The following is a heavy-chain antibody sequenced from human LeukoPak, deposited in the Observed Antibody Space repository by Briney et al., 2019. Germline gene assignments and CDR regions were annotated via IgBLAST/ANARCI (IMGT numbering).Heavy chain of an antibody. V-gene: IGHV3-9*01. CDR1: GFTFDDYA. D-gene: IGHD6-13*01. J-gene: IGHJ6*02. CDR2: ISWNSGSI. CDR3: AKDSSSWAYGMDV. Sequence: GRSLRLSCAASGFTFDDYAMHWVRQAPGKGLEWVSGISWNSGSIGYADSVKGRFTISRDNAKNSLYLQMNSLRAEDTALYYCAKDSSSWAYGMDVRGQGTTVTVSS.